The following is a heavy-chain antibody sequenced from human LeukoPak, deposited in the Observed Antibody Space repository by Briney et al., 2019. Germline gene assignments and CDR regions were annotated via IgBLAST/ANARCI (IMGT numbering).Heavy chain of an antibody. Sequence: SETLSLTCTVSGGSISSGSYYWSWIRQPAGKGLEWIGSIYYSGSTYYNPSLKSRVTISVDTSKNQFSLKLSSVTAADTAVYYCARGGIAPDYWGQGTLVTVSS. CDR1: GGSISSGSYY. CDR2: IYYSGST. D-gene: IGHD6-13*01. V-gene: IGHV4-39*07. J-gene: IGHJ4*02. CDR3: ARGGIAPDY.